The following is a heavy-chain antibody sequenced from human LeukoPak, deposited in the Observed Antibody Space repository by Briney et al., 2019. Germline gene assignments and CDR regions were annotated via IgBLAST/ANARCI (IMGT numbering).Heavy chain of an antibody. CDR3: ARDPRGSSSWNYYYYMDV. D-gene: IGHD6-13*01. J-gene: IGHJ6*03. CDR1: GYTFTGYY. Sequence: ASVKVSCKASGYTFTGYYMHWVRQAPGQGLEWMGWINPNSGGTNYAQKFQGRVTMTRDTSISTAYMELSRLRSDDTAVYYCARDPRGSSSWNYYYYMDVWGKGTTVTVSS. CDR2: INPNSGGT. V-gene: IGHV1-2*02.